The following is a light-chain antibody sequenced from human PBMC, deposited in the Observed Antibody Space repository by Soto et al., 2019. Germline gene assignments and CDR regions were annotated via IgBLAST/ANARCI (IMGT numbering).Light chain of an antibody. CDR3: SSYTSGSTLVV. J-gene: IGLJ2*01. Sequence: QSALTQPASVSGSPGQSITISCTGTSSDVGGYNYVSWYQQHPGKAPKLMIYDVSNRPSEVSNRFSGSNSGNTATLTISGLXXXXXXXYSCSSYTSGSTLVVFGGGPK. CDR1: SSDVGGYNY. CDR2: DVS. V-gene: IGLV2-14*01.